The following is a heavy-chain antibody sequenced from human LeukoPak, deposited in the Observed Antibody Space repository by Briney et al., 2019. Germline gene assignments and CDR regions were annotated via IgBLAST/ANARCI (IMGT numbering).Heavy chain of an antibody. CDR1: GYTFTGHY. V-gene: IGHV1-2*02. Sequence: ASVKVSCKASGYTFTGHYMNWVRLAPGQGLEWMGWINPTGGTTYAQKFQDRVTMTRDTSINTTYMELSGLRSDDTAVYYCARDLGWSSSHWGQGTLVTVSS. J-gene: IGHJ4*02. D-gene: IGHD6-6*01. CDR3: ARDLGWSSSH. CDR2: INPTGGT.